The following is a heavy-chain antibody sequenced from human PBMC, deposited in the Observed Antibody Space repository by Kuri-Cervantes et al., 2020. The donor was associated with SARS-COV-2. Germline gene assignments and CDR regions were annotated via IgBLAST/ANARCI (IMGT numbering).Heavy chain of an antibody. J-gene: IGHJ6*03. Sequence: GESLKISCADSGFTFSSYSMNWVRQAPGKGLEWVSYISSSSSYIYYADSLKGRFTISRDNAKNSLYLQMNSLRAEDTALYYCARDGVSLKGYYYYYMDVWGKGTTVTVSS. CDR3: ARDGVSLKGYYYYYMDV. CDR2: ISSSSSYI. D-gene: IGHD2-15*01. CDR1: GFTFSSYS. V-gene: IGHV3-21*04.